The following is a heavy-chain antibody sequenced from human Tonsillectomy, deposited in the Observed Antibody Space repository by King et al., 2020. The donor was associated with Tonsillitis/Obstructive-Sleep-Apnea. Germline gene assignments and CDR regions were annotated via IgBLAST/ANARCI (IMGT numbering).Heavy chain of an antibody. CDR3: ARGYYDFCSGYYTSETSNNWFVP. J-gene: IGHJ5*02. CDR2: INHSGST. V-gene: IGHV4-34*01. CDR1: GGSFSGYY. Sequence: VQLQQWGAGLLKPSETLSLTCAVYGGSFSGYYWSWIRQPPGKGLEWIGEINHSGSTNYNPSLKSRVTISVDTSKNQFSLKLSSVTAADTAVYYCARGYYDFCSGYYTSETSNNWFVPWGQGTLVTVSS. D-gene: IGHD3-3*01.